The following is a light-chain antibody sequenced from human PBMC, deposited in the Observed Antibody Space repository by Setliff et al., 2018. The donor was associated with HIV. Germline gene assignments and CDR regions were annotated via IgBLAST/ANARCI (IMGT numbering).Light chain of an antibody. CDR3: QQYGSSLLT. CDR1: QSISSSY. CDR2: GAS. Sequence: EIVLTQSPGTLSLSPGDRATLSCRASQSISSSYLAWYQQKPGQGPRLLIYGASSRATGIPDRFSGSGSGTDFTLTISRLEPEDFAVYYCQQYGSSLLTFGGGTKV. V-gene: IGKV3-20*01. J-gene: IGKJ4*01.